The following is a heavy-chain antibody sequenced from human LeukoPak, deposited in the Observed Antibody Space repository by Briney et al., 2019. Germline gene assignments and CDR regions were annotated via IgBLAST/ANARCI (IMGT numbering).Heavy chain of an antibody. J-gene: IGHJ4*02. CDR2: IYTSGST. D-gene: IGHD3-10*01. Sequence: ASETLSLTCTVSGGSISSYYWSWLRQPAGKGLEWIGRIYTSGSTNYNPSLKSRVTMSVDTSKNQFSLKLSSVTAADTAVYYCARDLFRGAFDYWGQGTLVTVST. CDR1: GGSISSYY. CDR3: ARDLFRGAFDY. V-gene: IGHV4-4*07.